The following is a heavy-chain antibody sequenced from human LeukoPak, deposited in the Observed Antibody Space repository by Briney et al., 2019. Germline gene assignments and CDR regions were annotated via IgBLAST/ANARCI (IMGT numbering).Heavy chain of an antibody. V-gene: IGHV1-8*01. D-gene: IGHD3-10*01. CDR3: ARYYYGSGNYRKFDY. CDR2: MNPNSGNT. Sequence: ASVKVSCKASGYTFTSYDINWVRQATGQGLEWMGWMNPNSGNTGYAQKFQGRVTMTRNTSISTAYMELSSLEPEDTAVYYCARYYYGSGNYRKFDYWGQGTLVTVSS. J-gene: IGHJ4*02. CDR1: GYTFTSYD.